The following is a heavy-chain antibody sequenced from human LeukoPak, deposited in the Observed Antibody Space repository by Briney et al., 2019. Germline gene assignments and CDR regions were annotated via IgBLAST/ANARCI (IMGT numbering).Heavy chain of an antibody. CDR2: IVVGSGNT. CDR1: GYTFTGYY. D-gene: IGHD1-26*01. J-gene: IGHJ4*02. Sequence: ASVKVSCKASGYTFTGYYMHWVRQAPGQGLEWMGWIVVGSGNTNYAQKFQERVTITRDMSTSTAYMELSSLRSEDTAVYYCAARFPTSQWGLHYWGQGTLVTVSS. CDR3: AARFPTSQWGLHY. V-gene: IGHV1-58*02.